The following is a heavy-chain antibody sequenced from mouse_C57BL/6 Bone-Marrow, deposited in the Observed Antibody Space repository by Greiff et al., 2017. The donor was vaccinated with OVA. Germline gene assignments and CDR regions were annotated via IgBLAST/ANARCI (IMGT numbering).Heavy chain of an antibody. CDR1: GFTFTDYY. CDR3: ARSHFDY. CDR2: IRNKANGYTT. V-gene: IGHV7-3*01. J-gene: IGHJ2*01. Sequence: EVQVVESGGGLVQPGGSLSLSCAASGFTFTDYYMSWVRQPPGKALEWLGFIRNKANGYTTEYSASVKGRFTISRDNSQSNLYLQIHTLRAEDSATYYCARSHFDYWGQGTTLTVSS.